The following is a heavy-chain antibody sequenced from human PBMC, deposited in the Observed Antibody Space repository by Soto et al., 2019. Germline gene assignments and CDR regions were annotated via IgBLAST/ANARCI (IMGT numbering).Heavy chain of an antibody. CDR1: GFTFSNSA. CDR2: ITDSGVST. V-gene: IGHV3-23*01. Sequence: XXSLRLSFAASGFTFSNSALRWVRQAPGKGLEWVSSITDSGVSTYYTDSVKGRFTISRDNSKNTLYVKMNSLRADDTAVYYCVAGEFFDYWGQGTLVTVSS. CDR3: VAGEFFDY. D-gene: IGHD3-16*01. J-gene: IGHJ4*02.